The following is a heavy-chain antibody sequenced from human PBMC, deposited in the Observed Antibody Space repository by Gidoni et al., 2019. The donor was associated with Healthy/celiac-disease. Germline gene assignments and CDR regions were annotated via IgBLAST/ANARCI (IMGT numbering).Heavy chain of an antibody. CDR1: GFPFSSYA. J-gene: IGHJ5*02. V-gene: IGHV3-23*01. CDR3: AKDAWYNWNYGVNWFDP. Sequence: EVQLLESGGGLVQPGGSLRLSCAAAGFPFSSYAMSWVRQAPGKGLEWVSAISGSGGSTYYADSVKGRFTISRDNSKNTLYLQMNSLRAEDTAVYYCAKDAWYNWNYGVNWFDPWGQGTLVTVSS. CDR2: ISGSGGST. D-gene: IGHD1-7*01.